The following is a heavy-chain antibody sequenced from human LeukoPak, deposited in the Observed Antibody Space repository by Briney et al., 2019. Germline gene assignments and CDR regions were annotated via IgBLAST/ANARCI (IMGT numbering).Heavy chain of an antibody. CDR1: GFTFANYA. Sequence: GGSLRLSCAAPGFTFANYAMTWVRQAPGKGLEWVSVISGSGSSTFYADSVRGRFTISRDNTKNTVYLQMNSLRAEDTAVYYCAKDNRVVEWLLSDAFDIWGQGTMVAVSS. CDR3: AKDNRVVEWLLSDAFDI. CDR2: ISGSGSST. V-gene: IGHV3-23*01. D-gene: IGHD3-3*01. J-gene: IGHJ3*02.